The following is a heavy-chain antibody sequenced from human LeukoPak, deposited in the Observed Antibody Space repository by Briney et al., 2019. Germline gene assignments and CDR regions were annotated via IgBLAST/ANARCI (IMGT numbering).Heavy chain of an antibody. CDR2: INPNSGGT. V-gene: IGHV1-2*02. CDR1: GYTFTGYY. J-gene: IGHJ4*02. Sequence: SVKVSCKASGYTFTGYYMHWVRQAPGQGLEWMGWINPNSGGTNYAQKFQGRVTMSRDTSISTAYMELSRLRSDDTAVYYCARAAHRGRYFDWLEIDDWGQGTLVAVSS. D-gene: IGHD3-9*01. CDR3: ARAAHRGRYFDWLEIDD.